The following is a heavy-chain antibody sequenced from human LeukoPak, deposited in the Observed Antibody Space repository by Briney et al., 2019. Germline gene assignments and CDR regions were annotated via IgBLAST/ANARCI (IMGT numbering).Heavy chain of an antibody. CDR3: ARDPPAAAGMVADLFDY. D-gene: IGHD6-13*01. V-gene: IGHV3-21*01. J-gene: IGHJ4*02. CDR2: ISSSSSYI. Sequence: GGSLRLSCAASGFTFSSYSMNWVRQAPGKGLEWVSSISSSSSYIYYADSVKGRFTISRDNAKNSLYLQMNSLRAEDTAVYYCARDPPAAAGMVADLFDYWGQGTLVTVSS. CDR1: GFTFSSYS.